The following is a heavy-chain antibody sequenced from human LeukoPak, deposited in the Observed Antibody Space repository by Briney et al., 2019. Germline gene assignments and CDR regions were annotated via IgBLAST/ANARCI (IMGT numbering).Heavy chain of an antibody. V-gene: IGHV3-23*01. J-gene: IGHJ5*02. CDR1: GFTFSGYA. CDR2: ISGSGGST. D-gene: IGHD3-3*01. Sequence: PGGSLRLSCAASGFTFSGYAMSWVRQAPGKGLEWVSAISGSGGSTYYADSVKGRFTISRDNSKNTLYLQMNSLRAEDTAVYYCAKDKIGVTYDFWSGYYTPMNWFDPWGQGTLVTVSS. CDR3: AKDKIGVTYDFWSGYYTPMNWFDP.